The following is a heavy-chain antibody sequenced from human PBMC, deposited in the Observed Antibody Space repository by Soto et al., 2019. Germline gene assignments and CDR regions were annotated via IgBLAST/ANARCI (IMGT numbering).Heavy chain of an antibody. CDR1: GGTFSSYT. D-gene: IGHD4-17*01. V-gene: IGHV1-69*02. Sequence: QVQLVQSGAEVKKPGSSVKVSCKASGGTFSSYTISWVRQDPGQGLEWMGRINPILGIANYAQKFQGRVTITADKSTTTAYMELSSLRSEDTAVYYCARGSADGDHVDYWGQGTLVTVSS. CDR2: INPILGIA. J-gene: IGHJ4*02. CDR3: ARGSADGDHVDY.